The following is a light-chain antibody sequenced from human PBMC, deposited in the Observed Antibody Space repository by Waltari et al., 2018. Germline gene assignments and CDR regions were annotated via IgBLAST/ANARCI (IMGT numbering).Light chain of an antibody. J-gene: IGKJ5*01. CDR3: QQYDNLPIT. V-gene: IGKV1-33*01. CDR1: QDISNY. CDR2: DAS. Sequence: DIQMTQSPSSLSASVGDRVTITCQASQDISNYLNWFQQKPGKAPQLLLYDASNLETGVPSRFSGSGSGTDFTFTISSLQPEDIATYYCQQYDNLPITFGQGTRLEIK.